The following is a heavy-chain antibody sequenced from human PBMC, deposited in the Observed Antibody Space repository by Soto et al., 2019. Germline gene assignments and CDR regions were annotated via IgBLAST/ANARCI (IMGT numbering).Heavy chain of an antibody. CDR2: IIPIVGLT. D-gene: IGHD2-8*02. CDR3: ARPTGGHDAGGNYMDV. J-gene: IGHJ6*03. CDR1: GGSLSSYP. Sequence: QVQLLQSGSEVKKPGSSVKVSCGASGGSLSSYPVTWVRQAPGQGLEWMGRIIPIVGLTNYAQKFQGRVTITADKSTSTAYMELSSLRSDDTAVYYCARPTGGHDAGGNYMDVWGKGTTVIVSS. V-gene: IGHV1-69*02.